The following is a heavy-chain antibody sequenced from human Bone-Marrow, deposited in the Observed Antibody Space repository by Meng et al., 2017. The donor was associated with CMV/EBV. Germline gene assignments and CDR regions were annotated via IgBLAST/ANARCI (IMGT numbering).Heavy chain of an antibody. V-gene: IGHV3-7*03. J-gene: IGHJ4*01. D-gene: IGHD1-26*01. CDR3: ARDRSGSYYFAV. Sequence: GESLKISCAGPGFTFSSYWMSWVRQAPGKGLEWVANIKQDESEKYSVDSVKGRFTISRDNSKNTLYLQMNSLRAEDTAVYYCARDRSGSYYFAVWGQGTLVTVSS. CDR2: IKQDESEK. CDR1: GFTFSSYW.